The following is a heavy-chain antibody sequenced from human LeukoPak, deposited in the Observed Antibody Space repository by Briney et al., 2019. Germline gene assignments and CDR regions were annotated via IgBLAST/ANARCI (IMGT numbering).Heavy chain of an antibody. CDR1: GFTFSSYA. CDR3: ARAPLAYDYVWGSYPYYFDY. Sequence: PGGSLRLSCAASGFTFSSYAMSWVRQAPGKGLEWVSAISGSGGSTYYADSVKGRFTISRDNAKNSLYLQMNRLRAEDTAVYYCARAPLAYDYVWGSYPYYFDYWGQGTLVTVSS. CDR2: ISGSGGST. J-gene: IGHJ4*02. D-gene: IGHD3-16*01. V-gene: IGHV3-23*01.